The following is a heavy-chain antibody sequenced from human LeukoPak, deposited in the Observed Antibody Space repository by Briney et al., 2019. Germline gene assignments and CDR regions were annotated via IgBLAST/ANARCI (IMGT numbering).Heavy chain of an antibody. CDR1: GYIFTSYW. V-gene: IGHV5-51*01. CDR3: ARGIDQFDY. CDR2: IYAGDSDT. J-gene: IGHJ4*02. Sequence: GESLKISFKTSGYIFTSYWIAWVRQMPGKGLEWMGIIYAGDSDTRYSPSFQGQVTISADKSISTAYLQWSSLKVSDTAMYYCARGIDQFDYWGQGTLVTVSA. D-gene: IGHD2-2*01.